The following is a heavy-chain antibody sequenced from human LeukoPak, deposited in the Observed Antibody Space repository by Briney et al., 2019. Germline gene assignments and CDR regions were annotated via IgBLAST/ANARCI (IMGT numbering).Heavy chain of an antibody. Sequence: ASVKVSCKASGYTLTELSMHWVRQAPGKGLEWMGGFDPEGGETIYAQKFQGRVTMTEDTSTDTAYMELSSLRSEDTAVYYCATKDGQRSGYYYYYYYMDVWGKGTTVTVSS. J-gene: IGHJ6*03. V-gene: IGHV1-24*01. CDR3: ATKDGQRSGYYYYYYYMDV. CDR1: GYTLTELS. CDR2: FDPEGGET. D-gene: IGHD3-3*01.